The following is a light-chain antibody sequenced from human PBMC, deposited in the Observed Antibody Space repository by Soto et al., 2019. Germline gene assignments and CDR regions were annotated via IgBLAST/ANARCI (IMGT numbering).Light chain of an antibody. CDR3: QQYGSSPPFT. J-gene: IGKJ2*01. CDR2: GAS. V-gene: IGKV3-20*01. CDR1: QSVSSSY. Sequence: ELVLTQSPGTLSLSPGERATLSCRASQSVSSSYLAWYQQKPGQAPRLLIYGASNRATGIPDRFSGSGSGTDFTLTISRLETEDFAVYFCQQYGSSPPFTFGQGTKVEIK.